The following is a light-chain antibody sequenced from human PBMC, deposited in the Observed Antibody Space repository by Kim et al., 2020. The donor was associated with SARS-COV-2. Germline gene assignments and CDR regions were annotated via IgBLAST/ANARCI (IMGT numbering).Light chain of an antibody. J-gene: IGKJ2*01. CDR1: QSVSTY. V-gene: IGKV3-11*01. CDR3: RQRSNWPRT. Sequence: EIVLTQSPATLSLSPGERATLSCRASQSVSTYLAWYQHKPGQAPRLLIYDASNRATGIPARFSGSGSGTDFTLTISSLEPEDFAVYYCRQRSNWPRTFGQGTKLEI. CDR2: DAS.